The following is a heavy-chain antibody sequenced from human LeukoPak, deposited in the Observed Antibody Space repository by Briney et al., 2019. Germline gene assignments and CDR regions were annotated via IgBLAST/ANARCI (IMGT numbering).Heavy chain of an antibody. V-gene: IGHV4-34*01. CDR2: INHSGST. D-gene: IGHD5-18*01. J-gene: IGHJ4*02. CDR1: GGSFSGYY. CDR3: SRGRDTVY. Sequence: SETLSLTCAAYGGSFSGYYWSWIRQPPGKGLEWIGEINHSGSTNYNPSLKSRVTISVDTSKNQFSLKLTSLTVADTGVYYCSRGRDTVYWGQGTAVTVSS.